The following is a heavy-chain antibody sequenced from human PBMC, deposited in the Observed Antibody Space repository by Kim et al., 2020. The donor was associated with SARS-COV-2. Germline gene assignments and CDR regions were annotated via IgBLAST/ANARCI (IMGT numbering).Heavy chain of an antibody. CDR3: ARQYYYGSGSCA. V-gene: IGHV4-39*01. D-gene: IGHD3-10*01. Sequence: SETLSLTCTVSGGSISSSSYYWGWIRQPPGKGLEWIGSIYYSGSTYYNPSLKSRVTISVDTSKNQFSLKLSSVTAADTAVYYCARQYYYGSGSCAWGQGTLVTVSS. J-gene: IGHJ5*02. CDR2: IYYSGST. CDR1: GGSISSSSYY.